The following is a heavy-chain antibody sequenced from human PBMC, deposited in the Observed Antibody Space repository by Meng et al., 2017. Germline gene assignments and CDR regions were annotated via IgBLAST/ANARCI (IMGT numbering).Heavy chain of an antibody. CDR3: ARESGYSSGWNYFDC. V-gene: IGHV3-30*01. Sequence: GGSLRLSCAASGFTFSSYAMHWVRQAPGKGLEWVAVISYDGSNKYYADSVKGRFTISRDNSKNTLYVQMNSLRAEDTAVYYCARESGYSSGWNYFDCWGQGTLVTVSS. D-gene: IGHD6-19*01. CDR2: ISYDGSNK. J-gene: IGHJ4*02. CDR1: GFTFSSYA.